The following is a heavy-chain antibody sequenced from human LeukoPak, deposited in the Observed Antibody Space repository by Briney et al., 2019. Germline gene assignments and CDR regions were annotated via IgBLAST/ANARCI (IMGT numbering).Heavy chain of an antibody. Sequence: PSETLSLTCTVSGGSLSSSSYYWGRIRQPPGKGLEWIGSIYYSGSTYYNPSLKSRVTISVDTSKSQFSLKLSSVTAADAAVYYCARHDKTYYYDSSGYYYIDAFDIWGQGTMVTVSS. J-gene: IGHJ3*02. D-gene: IGHD3-22*01. V-gene: IGHV4-39*01. CDR1: GGSLSSSSYY. CDR2: IYYSGST. CDR3: ARHDKTYYYDSSGYYYIDAFDI.